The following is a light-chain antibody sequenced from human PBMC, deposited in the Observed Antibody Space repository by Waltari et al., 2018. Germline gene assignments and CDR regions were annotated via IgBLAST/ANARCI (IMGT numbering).Light chain of an antibody. CDR3: QQYFKTPLT. V-gene: IGKV3-15*01. Sequence: ELVMTQSPATLSVSPGERASLSCRASQSASTSLAWYQQTPGQAPRLLIYRASTRAAGIPDRFSGSGSGTEFTLTISRLQAEDVAVYYCQQYFKTPLTFGGGTKVEIK. CDR2: RAS. J-gene: IGKJ4*01. CDR1: QSASTS.